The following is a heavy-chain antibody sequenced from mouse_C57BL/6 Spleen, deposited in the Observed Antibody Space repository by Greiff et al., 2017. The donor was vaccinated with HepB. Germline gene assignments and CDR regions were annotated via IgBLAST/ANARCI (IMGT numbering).Heavy chain of an antibody. CDR2: IDPSDSYT. CDR1: GSTFPSYC. V-gene: IGHV1-50*01. Sequence: QVQLQQPGAELVKPGASVKLSCQASGSTFPSYCMPWVKQRPGQGLEWLGEIDPSDSYTTYNPRVKGKATLTVDTSSSTANMQLSSLTSEDSACYDCARGKDDGYDDAMDYWGQGTSVTVSS. CDR3: ARGKDDGYDDAMDY. D-gene: IGHD2-3*01. J-gene: IGHJ4*01.